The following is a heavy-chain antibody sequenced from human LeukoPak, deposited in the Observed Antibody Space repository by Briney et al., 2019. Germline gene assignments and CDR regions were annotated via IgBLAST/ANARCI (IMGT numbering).Heavy chain of an antibody. CDR1: GFTFSSYA. V-gene: IGHV3-23*01. Sequence: GGSLRLSCAASGFTFSSYAMSWVRQAPGKGLEWVSAISGSGGSTYYADSVKGRFTISRDNSKNTLYLQMNSLRAEDTAVYYCAGGYQLLPGYFGYWGQGTLVTVSS. D-gene: IGHD2-2*01. J-gene: IGHJ4*02. CDR3: AGGYQLLPGYFGY. CDR2: ISGSGGST.